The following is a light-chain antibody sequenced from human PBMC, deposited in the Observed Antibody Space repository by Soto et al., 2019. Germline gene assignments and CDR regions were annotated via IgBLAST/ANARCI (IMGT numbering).Light chain of an antibody. V-gene: IGKV3-15*01. Sequence: EIVMTQSPGTLSVSPGERATLSCRASQSVSSNLAWYQQKPGQAPRLLIYGASTRATGIPARFSGSGSATEFTLTISSLQSEDFAVYYCQQYDNWPPWTFGQGTKVDI. CDR3: QQYDNWPPWT. CDR2: GAS. CDR1: QSVSSN. J-gene: IGKJ1*01.